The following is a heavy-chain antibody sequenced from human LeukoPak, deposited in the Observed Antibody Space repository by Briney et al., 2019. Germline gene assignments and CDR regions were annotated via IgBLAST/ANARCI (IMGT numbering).Heavy chain of an antibody. CDR3: ARLVNYYGSGSYYFDY. Sequence: ASVKVSCKASGYTFTSYGISWVRQAPGQGLEWMGWISAYNGNTNYAQKLQGRVTMTTDTSTSTAYMELRSLRSEDTAVYYCARLVNYYGSGSYYFDYWGQGTLVTVSS. CDR1: GYTFTSYG. V-gene: IGHV1-18*01. D-gene: IGHD3-10*01. J-gene: IGHJ4*02. CDR2: ISAYNGNT.